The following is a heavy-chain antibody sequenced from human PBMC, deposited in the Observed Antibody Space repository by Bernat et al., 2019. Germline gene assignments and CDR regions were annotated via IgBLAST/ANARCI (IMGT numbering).Heavy chain of an antibody. Sequence: EVQLVESGGGLVKPGGSLRLSCAASGFTFSSYTMNWVRQAPGKGLEWVSSISTSKSYIYYADSVKGRFTISRDNAKNSLYLQMNSPRAEDTAVFYCARGSYSQYYFDYWGQGTLVTVSS. CDR1: GFTFSSYT. J-gene: IGHJ4*02. D-gene: IGHD1-26*01. CDR3: ARGSYSQYYFDY. V-gene: IGHV3-21*01. CDR2: ISTSKSYI.